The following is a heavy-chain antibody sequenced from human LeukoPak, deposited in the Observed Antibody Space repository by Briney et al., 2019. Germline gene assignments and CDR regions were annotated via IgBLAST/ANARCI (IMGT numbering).Heavy chain of an antibody. V-gene: IGHV3-30*02. CDR2: IRYDGGNK. D-gene: IGHD6-6*01. CDR3: AKDLASMTYFDY. CDR1: GFTFSSYG. J-gene: IGHJ4*02. Sequence: GGSLRLSCAASGFTFSSYGMHWVRRAPGKGLEWVAFIRYDGGNKYYADSVEGRFTISRDNSKNTLYLQMNSLRGEDTAVYYCAKDLASMTYFDYWGQGTLVTVSS.